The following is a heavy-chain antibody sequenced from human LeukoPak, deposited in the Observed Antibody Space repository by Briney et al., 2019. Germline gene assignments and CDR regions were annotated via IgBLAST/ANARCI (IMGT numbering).Heavy chain of an antibody. CDR3: AREMSNVFGY. V-gene: IGHV6-1*01. D-gene: IGHD2-8*01. Sequence: SQTLSLTCAISGDSVSNNNAAWNWIRQAPSRGLEWLGRTYYTSKWYNGYAASVKSRITINPDTSKNQFSLQLNSVTPEGTAVYYCAREMSNVFGYWGQGILVTVSS. J-gene: IGHJ4*02. CDR1: GDSVSNNNAA. CDR2: TYYTSKWYN.